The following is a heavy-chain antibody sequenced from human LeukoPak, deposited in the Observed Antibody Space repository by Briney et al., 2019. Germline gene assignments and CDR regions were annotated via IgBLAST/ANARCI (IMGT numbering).Heavy chain of an antibody. D-gene: IGHD6-19*01. J-gene: IGHJ4*02. CDR1: GFTFRNYA. CDR3: ASFPASGWYVSGNDF. CDR2: IRGSDSSK. Sequence: GRSLRLSCAASGFTFRNYAMSWVRQAPGKGLEWVSAIRGSDSSKYSADSVKGRFTISRDNSKNTLYLQMNSLRAEDTAVYYCASFPASGWYVSGNDFWGQGTLVTVSS. V-gene: IGHV3-23*01.